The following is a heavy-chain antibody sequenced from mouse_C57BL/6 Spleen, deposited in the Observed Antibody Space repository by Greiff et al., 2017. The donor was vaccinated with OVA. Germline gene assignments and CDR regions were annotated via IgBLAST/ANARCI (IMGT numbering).Heavy chain of an antibody. J-gene: IGHJ3*01. Sequence: EVQVVESGGGLVKPGGSLKLSCAASGFTFSSYAMSWVRQTPEKRLEWVATISDGGSYTYYPDNVKGRFTISRDNAKNNLYLQMSHLKSEDTAMYYCARDWDLGRFAYWGQGTLVTVSA. CDR1: GFTFSSYA. D-gene: IGHD3-3*01. CDR3: ARDWDLGRFAY. CDR2: ISDGGSYT. V-gene: IGHV5-4*01.